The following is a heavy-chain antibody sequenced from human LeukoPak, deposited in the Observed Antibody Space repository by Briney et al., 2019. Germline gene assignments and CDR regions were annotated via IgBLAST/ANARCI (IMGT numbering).Heavy chain of an antibody. CDR3: ARGLYSNYHAGLY. J-gene: IGHJ4*02. CDR2: INPNSGGT. Sequence: ASVKVSCKASGYTFTGYYMHWVRQAPGQGLEWMGWINPNSGGTNYAQKFQGRVSMTRDTSISTAYMELSRLRSDDTAVYYCARGLYSNYHAGLYWGQGTLVTVSS. CDR1: GYTFTGYY. D-gene: IGHD4-11*01. V-gene: IGHV1-2*02.